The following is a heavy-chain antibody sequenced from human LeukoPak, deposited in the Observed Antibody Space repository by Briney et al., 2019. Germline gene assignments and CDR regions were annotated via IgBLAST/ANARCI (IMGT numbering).Heavy chain of an antibody. J-gene: IGHJ5*02. D-gene: IGHD5-18*01. V-gene: IGHV3-21*01. CDR1: GFTFSSYN. Sequence: GGSLRLSCAASGFTFSSYNMNWVRQAPGKGLEWVSFISTAGSYIYHADSVKGRFTISRDNAKNSLYLQMNSLRVEDTAVYYCAREGNSYGHETTWGQGTLVTVSS. CDR3: AREGNSYGHETT. CDR2: ISTAGSYI.